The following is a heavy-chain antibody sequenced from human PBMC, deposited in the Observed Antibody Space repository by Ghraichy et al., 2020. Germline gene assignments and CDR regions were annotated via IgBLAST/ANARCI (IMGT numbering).Heavy chain of an antibody. CDR3: AGLSIAVTEGMDV. J-gene: IGHJ6*02. Sequence: GGSLRLSCAASGFTLSDHYMDWVRQAPGKGLEWVGRTRNKARSYTTEYAASVKGRFIISRDDSKTSLYLQMNSLKTEDTAVYYCAGLSIAVTEGMDVWGQGTTVTVSS. D-gene: IGHD6-19*01. V-gene: IGHV3-72*01. CDR1: GFTLSDHY. CDR2: TRNKARSYTT.